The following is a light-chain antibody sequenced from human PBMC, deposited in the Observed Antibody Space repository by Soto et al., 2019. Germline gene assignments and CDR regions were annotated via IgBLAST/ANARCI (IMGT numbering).Light chain of an antibody. V-gene: IGKV3-20*01. CDR2: DAS. J-gene: IGKJ1*01. Sequence: EIVLTQSPGTLSLSPGERVTLSCRASQSISSSHLAWYQQRPGQAPRLLIYDASNRATGISDRFTGSGSGTDFTLTITRLEPEDFAVYYCQQYHSSPRTVGQGTKVDIK. CDR3: QQYHSSPRT. CDR1: QSISSSH.